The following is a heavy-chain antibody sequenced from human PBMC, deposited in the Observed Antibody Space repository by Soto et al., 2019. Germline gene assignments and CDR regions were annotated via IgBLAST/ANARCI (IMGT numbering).Heavy chain of an antibody. J-gene: IGHJ6*03. CDR1: GFTFSSYG. CDR2: ISYDGSNK. V-gene: IGHV3-30*18. D-gene: IGHD2-15*01. CDR3: AKGGGGSRKYYYYYMVV. Sequence: PGGSLRLSCAASGFTFSSYGMHWVRQAPGKGLEWVAVISYDGSNKYYADSVKGRFTISRDNSKNTLYLQMNSLRAEDTAVYYCAKGGGGSRKYYYYYMVVWGKGTTVTVSS.